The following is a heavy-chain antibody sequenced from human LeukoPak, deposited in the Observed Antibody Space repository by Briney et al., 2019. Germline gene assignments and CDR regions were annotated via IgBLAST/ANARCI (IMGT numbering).Heavy chain of an antibody. CDR1: GGSISSYY. CDR3: ARPYYYGSGSPSFMFDP. J-gene: IGHJ5*02. V-gene: IGHV4-34*01. CDR2: INHSGST. Sequence: SETLSLTCTVSGGSISSYYWSWIRQPPGKGLEWIGEINHSGSTNYNPSLKSRVTISVDTSKNQFSLKLSSVTAADTAVYYCARPYYYGSGSPSFMFDPWGQGTLVTVSS. D-gene: IGHD3-10*01.